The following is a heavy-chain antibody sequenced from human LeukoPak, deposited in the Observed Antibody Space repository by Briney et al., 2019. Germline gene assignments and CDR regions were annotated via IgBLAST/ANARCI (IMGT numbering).Heavy chain of an antibody. CDR1: GYTFTSYD. CDR3: AIGYDFWSGRNWFDP. Sequence: ASVKVSCKASGYTFTSYDINWVRQATGQGLEWMGWMNPNSGNTGYAQKFQGRVTITMNTSISTAYMELSSLRSEDTAVYYCAIGYDFWSGRNWFDPWGPGTLVTVSS. V-gene: IGHV1-8*03. D-gene: IGHD3-3*01. J-gene: IGHJ5*02. CDR2: MNPNSGNT.